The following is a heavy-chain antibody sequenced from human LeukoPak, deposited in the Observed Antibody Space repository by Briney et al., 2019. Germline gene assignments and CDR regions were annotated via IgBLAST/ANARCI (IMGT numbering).Heavy chain of an antibody. Sequence: ASVKVSCKTSGYTFTNYYIHWVRQAPGQGLEWMGRIDPNTGGTKSAKNFQGRVTITRDMSTSTAYMELSSLRSEDTAVYYCAVSGSYENFDYWGQGTLVTVSS. J-gene: IGHJ4*02. D-gene: IGHD1-26*01. V-gene: IGHV1-2*06. CDR3: AVSGSYENFDY. CDR2: IDPNTGGT. CDR1: GYTFTNYY.